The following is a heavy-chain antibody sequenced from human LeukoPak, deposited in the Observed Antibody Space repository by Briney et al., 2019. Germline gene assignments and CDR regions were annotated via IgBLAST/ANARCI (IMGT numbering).Heavy chain of an antibody. CDR1: GFTFSSYG. V-gene: IGHV3-30*18. CDR2: ISYDGSNK. J-gene: IGHJ4*02. CDR3: ANPADYYGSGSYLH. Sequence: GGSLRLSCAASGFTFSSYGMHWVRQAPGKGLEWVAVISYDGSNKYYADSVKGRFTISRDNSKNTLYLQMNSLRAEDTAVYYCANPADYYGSGSYLHWGQGTLVTVSS. D-gene: IGHD3-10*01.